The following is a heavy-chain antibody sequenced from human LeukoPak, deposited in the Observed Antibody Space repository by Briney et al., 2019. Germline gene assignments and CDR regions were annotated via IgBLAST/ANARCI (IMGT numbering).Heavy chain of an antibody. V-gene: IGHV1-69*04. CDR3: ARDSFDIVVVPAASYNFDY. CDR1: GGTFSRFS. J-gene: IGHJ4*02. D-gene: IGHD2-2*01. CDR2: IIPIFGIA. Sequence: PVKVSCKAFGGTFSRFSISLVRQGPGQGVEWMGRIIPIFGIANYAQKFQGRVTITADKSTSTAYMELSSLRSEDTAVYYCARDSFDIVVVPAASYNFDYWGQGTLVTVSS.